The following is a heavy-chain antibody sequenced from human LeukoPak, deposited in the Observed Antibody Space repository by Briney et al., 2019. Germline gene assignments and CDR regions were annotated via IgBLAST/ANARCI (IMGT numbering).Heavy chain of an antibody. CDR2: IYTSGST. J-gene: IGHJ6*03. CDR3: ARYNPYYDFWSGLYYYYMDV. V-gene: IGHV4-61*02. CDR1: GGSIISGSYY. D-gene: IGHD3-3*01. Sequence: SETLSLTCTVSGGSIISGSYYWSWIRQPPGKELEWIGRIYTSGSTNYNPSLKSRVTISVDTSKNQFSLKLSSVTAADTAVYYCARYNPYYDFWSGLYYYYMDVWGKGTTVTVSS.